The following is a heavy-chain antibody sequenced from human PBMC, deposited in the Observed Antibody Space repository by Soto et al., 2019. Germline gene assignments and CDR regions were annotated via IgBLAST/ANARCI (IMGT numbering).Heavy chain of an antibody. CDR3: ARDTGRFYIDY. D-gene: IGHD1-26*01. V-gene: IGHV3-7*04. Sequence: PGGSLRLSCAASGFTFTSYWMTWVRQTPGKGLEWVANIKPDGSEEYYVDSVKGRFTISRDNAKNSLYLQMSSLRAEDTAIYYCARDTGRFYIDYWGQGTLVTVSS. CDR2: IKPDGSEE. CDR1: GFTFTSYW. J-gene: IGHJ4*02.